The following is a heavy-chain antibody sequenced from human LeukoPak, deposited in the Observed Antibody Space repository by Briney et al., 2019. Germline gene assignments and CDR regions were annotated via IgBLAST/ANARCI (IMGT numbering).Heavy chain of an antibody. D-gene: IGHD3-10*01. CDR2: ISSSGSTI. V-gene: IGHV3-11*04. J-gene: IGHJ6*04. CDR1: GFTFSDYY. CDR3: AKASYGSGSYYNLGMDV. Sequence: GGSLRLSCAASGFTFSDYYMSWIRQAPGKGLEWVSYISSSGSTIYYADSVKGRFTISRDNSKNTLYLQMNSLRAEDTAVYYCAKASYGSGSYYNLGMDVWGKGTTVTISS.